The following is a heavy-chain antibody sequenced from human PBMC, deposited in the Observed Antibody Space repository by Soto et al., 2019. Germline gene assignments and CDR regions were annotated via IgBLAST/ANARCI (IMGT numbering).Heavy chain of an antibody. V-gene: IGHV1-2*04. J-gene: IGHJ4*02. CDR3: ARGVSGWSPFDV. CDR1: GYTFTDYD. CDR2: INPKSGVT. D-gene: IGHD6-19*01. Sequence: VASVKVSCKASGYTFTDYDVHWLRQAPGQGLEWMGWINPKSGVTHYAQKFQGWVTLTRDTSVSTAYMELNRPKSDDTAVFFCARGVSGWSPFDVWGQGTLVTVSS.